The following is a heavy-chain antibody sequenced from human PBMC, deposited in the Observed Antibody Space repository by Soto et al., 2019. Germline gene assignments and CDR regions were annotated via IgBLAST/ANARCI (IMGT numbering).Heavy chain of an antibody. V-gene: IGHV4-31*03. D-gene: IGHD6-13*01. Sequence: PSETLSFTCTVSGGSFSSGAYHWSWIRQYPGKGLEWIGSISYRGNTYYNPSLKSRLSMSVDTSKNQFSLNLTSVTAADTAVYFCARMSATGTRWFDPWGQGTQVTVSS. J-gene: IGHJ5*02. CDR3: ARMSATGTRWFDP. CDR1: GGSFSSGAYH. CDR2: ISYRGNT.